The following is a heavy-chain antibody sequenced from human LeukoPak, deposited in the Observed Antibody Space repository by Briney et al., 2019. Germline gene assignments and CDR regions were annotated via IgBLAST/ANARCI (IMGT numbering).Heavy chain of an antibody. J-gene: IGHJ4*02. V-gene: IGHV3-33*06. D-gene: IGHD5-12*01. CDR3: AKDGGTVDIVATIAYYFDY. CDR1: GFTFSSYG. CDR2: IWYDGSNK. Sequence: PGGSLRLSCAASGFTFSSYGMHWVRQAPGKGLEWVAVIWYDGSNKYYADSVKGRFTISRDNSKNTLYLQMNRMRAEDTAVYYCAKDGGTVDIVATIAYYFDYWGQGTLVTVSS.